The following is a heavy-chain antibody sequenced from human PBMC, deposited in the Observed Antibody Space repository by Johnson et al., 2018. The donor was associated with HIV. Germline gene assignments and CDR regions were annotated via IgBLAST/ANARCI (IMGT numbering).Heavy chain of an antibody. CDR1: AFTFSSND. CDR2: ISWNSGSI. Sequence: VQLVESGGAVVQPGGSLRLSCGASAFTFSSNDMKWVRQAPGKGLEWVSGISWNSGSIGYADSVKGRFTISRDNAKNSLYLQMNSVRAEDTALYYCAKDGKTERRYSSSSVLNAFDIWGQGTMVTVSS. V-gene: IGHV3-9*01. J-gene: IGHJ3*02. D-gene: IGHD6-6*01. CDR3: AKDGKTERRYSSSSVLNAFDI.